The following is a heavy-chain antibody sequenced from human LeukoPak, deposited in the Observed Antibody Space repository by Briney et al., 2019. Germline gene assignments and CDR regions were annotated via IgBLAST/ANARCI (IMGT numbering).Heavy chain of an antibody. CDR1: GGSICSSSYY. V-gene: IGHV4-61*02. Sequence: SETLSLTCTVSGGSICSSSYYWGWIRQPAGKGREWIGRIYTSGSTNNNPSLKSRVTISVDTSKNQFSLKLSSVTAADTAVYYCARDPQPYCSSTSCQPGRAFDIWGQGTMVTVSS. CDR3: ARDPQPYCSSTSCQPGRAFDI. J-gene: IGHJ3*02. D-gene: IGHD2-2*01. CDR2: IYTSGST.